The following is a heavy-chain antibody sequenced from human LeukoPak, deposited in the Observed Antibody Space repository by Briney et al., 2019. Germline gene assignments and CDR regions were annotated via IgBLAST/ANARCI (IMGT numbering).Heavy chain of an antibody. Sequence: GGSLRLSCAASGFTFSSYALSWVRQAPGKGLEWVSGISSSGGSTYYADSVTGRFTISRDNSKNTLYLQMNSLRAEDTAVYYCAKDNRGVDQWLVPRNDYWGQGTLVTVSS. CDR3: AKDNRGVDQWLVPRNDY. CDR2: ISSSGGST. V-gene: IGHV3-23*01. D-gene: IGHD6-19*01. J-gene: IGHJ4*02. CDR1: GFTFSSYA.